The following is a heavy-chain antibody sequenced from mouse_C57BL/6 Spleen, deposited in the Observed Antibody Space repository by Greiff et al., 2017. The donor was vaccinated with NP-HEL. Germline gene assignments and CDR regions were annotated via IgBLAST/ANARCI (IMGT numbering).Heavy chain of an antibody. CDR3: ARDPHYYGSSHWYFDV. D-gene: IGHD1-1*01. J-gene: IGHJ1*03. V-gene: IGHV3-6*01. CDR1: GYSITSGYY. Sequence: EVQVVESGPGLVKPSQSLSLTCSVTGYSITSGYYWNWIRQFPGNKLEWMGYISYDGSNNYNPSLKNRISITRDTSKNQFFLKLNSVTTEDTATYYCARDPHYYGSSHWYFDVWGTGTTVTVSS. CDR2: ISYDGSN.